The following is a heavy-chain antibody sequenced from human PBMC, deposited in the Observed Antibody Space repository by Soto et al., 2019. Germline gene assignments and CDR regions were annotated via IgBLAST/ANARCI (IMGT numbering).Heavy chain of an antibody. CDR1: GFTFSSYW. CDR3: ARDRRASRWFGESGLDY. CDR2: IKQDGSEK. J-gene: IGHJ4*02. Sequence: GSLRLSCAASGFTFSSYWMSLVRQAPGKGLEWVANIKQDGSEKYYVDSVKGRFTISRDNAKNSLYLQMNSLRAEDTAVYYCARDRRASRWFGESGLDYWGQGTLVTVSS. V-gene: IGHV3-7*01. D-gene: IGHD3-10*01.